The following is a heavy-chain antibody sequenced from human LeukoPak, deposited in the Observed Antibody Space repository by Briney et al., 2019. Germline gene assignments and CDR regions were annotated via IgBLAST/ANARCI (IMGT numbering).Heavy chain of an antibody. CDR2: INPSGGST. J-gene: IGHJ3*02. V-gene: IGHV1-46*01. D-gene: IGHD6-25*01. Sequence: ASVKVSCKASGGTFSSYAISWVRQAPGQGLEWMGIINPSGGSTSYAQKFQGRVTMTRDTSTSTVYMELSSLRSEDTAVYYCATDLGGPIPTYAFDIWGQGTMVTVSS. CDR1: GGTFSSYA. CDR3: ATDLGGPIPTYAFDI.